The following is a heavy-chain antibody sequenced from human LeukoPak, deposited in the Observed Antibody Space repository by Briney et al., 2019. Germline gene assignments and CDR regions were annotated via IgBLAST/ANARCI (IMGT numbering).Heavy chain of an antibody. CDR1: GGTFSSYA. D-gene: IGHD6-13*01. J-gene: IGHJ5*02. CDR2: IIPIFGTA. Sequence: GASVKVSCKASGGTFSSYAISWVRQAPGQGLEWMGGIIPIFGTANYAQKFQGRVTITADKSTSTAYMELSSLRSEDTAVYYCARGWYSSSWYETTNNWFDPWGQGTLVTVSS. V-gene: IGHV1-69*06. CDR3: ARGWYSSSWYETTNNWFDP.